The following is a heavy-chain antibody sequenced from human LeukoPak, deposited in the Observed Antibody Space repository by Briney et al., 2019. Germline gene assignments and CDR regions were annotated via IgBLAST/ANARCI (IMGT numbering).Heavy chain of an antibody. J-gene: IGHJ6*03. Sequence: ASVKVSCKASGYTLTGYYMHWVRQAPGQGLEWMGWIDPNSGGTNYAQKFQGRVTMTRDTSISTAYMELSRLRSDDTAVYYCARMISVVVPAASYRGYYYYMDVWGKGTTVTVSS. CDR1: GYTLTGYY. V-gene: IGHV1-2*02. D-gene: IGHD2-2*01. CDR2: IDPNSGGT. CDR3: ARMISVVVPAASYRGYYYYMDV.